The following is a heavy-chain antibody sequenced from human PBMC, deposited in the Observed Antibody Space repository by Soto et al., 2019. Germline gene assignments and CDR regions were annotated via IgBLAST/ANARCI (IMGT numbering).Heavy chain of an antibody. J-gene: IGHJ4*01. CDR3: ARLGGYYQAFDS. Sequence: QVQLQESGPGLVKPSETLSLTCTVSGSPISSYYWGWFRQSPGQGLEWVGYIYYTGTTTYSPSLRSRLTISLDASKSQLALHLRSVSAADTAVYFCARLGGYYQAFDSWGHGALVTVSS. CDR2: IYYTGTT. CDR1: GSPISSYY. V-gene: IGHV4-59*12. D-gene: IGHD3-22*01.